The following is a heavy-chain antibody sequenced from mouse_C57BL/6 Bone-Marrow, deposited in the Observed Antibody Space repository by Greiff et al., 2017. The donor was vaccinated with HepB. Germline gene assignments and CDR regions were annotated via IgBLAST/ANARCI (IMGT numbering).Heavy chain of an antibody. V-gene: IGHV5-6*01. CDR2: ISSGGSYT. Sequence: EVKLMESGGDLVKPGGSLKLSCAASGFTFSSYGMSWVRQTPEKRLEWVATISSGGSYTYYPDSVKGRFTISRDNAKNTLYLQMSSLKSEDTAMYYCARLLWSFAYWGQGTLVTVSA. J-gene: IGHJ3*01. CDR1: GFTFSSYG. D-gene: IGHD1-1*02. CDR3: ARLLWSFAY.